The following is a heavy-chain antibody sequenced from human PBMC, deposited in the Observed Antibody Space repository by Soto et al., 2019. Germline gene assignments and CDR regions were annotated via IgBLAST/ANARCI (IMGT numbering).Heavy chain of an antibody. D-gene: IGHD3-22*01. CDR1: AYTLTNYG. V-gene: IGHV1-18*04. CDR3: ARVPSGCPRYFRYY. Sequence: ASPKLAYTTSAYTLTNYGVIWLRQAPGQGLEMMRWINPYHGNTNYAQKVKGRVTMTTDTSTITANMELRSLRADDTAVNNYARVPSGCPRYFRYY. J-gene: IGHJ4*01. CDR2: INPYHGNT.